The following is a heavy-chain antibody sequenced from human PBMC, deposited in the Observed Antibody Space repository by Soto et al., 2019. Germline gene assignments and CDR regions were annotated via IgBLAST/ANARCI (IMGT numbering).Heavy chain of an antibody. CDR1: GFTFSDYA. J-gene: IGHJ4*02. CDR2: VSHDGRNT. V-gene: IGHV3-30*18. CDR3: AKRHTTVATPANYFDY. D-gene: IGHD1-1*01. Sequence: HPGGSLRLSCAASGFTFSDYAMHWVRQAPGKGLEWVAVVSHDGRNTHYADSVKGRFTISRDSSKNTVSLEMTSLRAEDTAVYYCAKRHTTVATPANYFDYWGQGTLVTVSS.